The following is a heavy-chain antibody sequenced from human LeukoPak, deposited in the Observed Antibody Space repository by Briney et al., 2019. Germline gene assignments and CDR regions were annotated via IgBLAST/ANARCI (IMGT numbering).Heavy chain of an antibody. CDR1: GFTFNNAW. J-gene: IGHJ6*03. CDR2: ISGSGGST. CDR3: AKVGGYDYDYYYYMDV. D-gene: IGHD5-12*01. Sequence: PGGSLRLSCAASGFTFNNAWMSWVRQAPGKGLEWVSAISGSGGSTYYADSVKGRFTISRDNSKNTLYLQMNSLRAEDTAVYYCAKVGGYDYDYYYYMDVWGKGTTVTISS. V-gene: IGHV3-23*01.